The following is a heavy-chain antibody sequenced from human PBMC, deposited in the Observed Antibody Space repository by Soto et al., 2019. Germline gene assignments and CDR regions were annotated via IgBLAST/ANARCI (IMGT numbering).Heavy chain of an antibody. CDR2: INAGNGNT. Sequence: QVQLVQSGAEVKKPGASVKVSCKASGYTFTSYVMHWVRQAPGQGPEWMGGINAGNGNTKYSQKFQGRVTVTRDTSASTAYMELNSLTSEDTAVYYCARDLSRDGYNLPVYWGQGTLVTVSS. CDR3: ARDLSRDGYNLPVY. CDR1: GYTFTSYV. D-gene: IGHD5-12*01. J-gene: IGHJ4*02. V-gene: IGHV1-3*01.